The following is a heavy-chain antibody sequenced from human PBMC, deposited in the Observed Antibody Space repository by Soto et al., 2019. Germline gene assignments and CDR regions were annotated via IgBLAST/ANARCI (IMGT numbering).Heavy chain of an antibody. J-gene: IGHJ5*02. CDR3: ARGQGTYDFWSGYYNNWFDP. D-gene: IGHD3-3*01. V-gene: IGHV4-34*01. CDR2: INHSGST. Sequence: SETLSLTCAVYGGSFSGYYWNWIRQPPGKGLEWIGEINHSGSTNYNPSLKSRVTISVDTSKNQFSLKLSSVTAADTAVYYCARGQGTYDFWSGYYNNWFDPWGQGTLVTVSS. CDR1: GGSFSGYY.